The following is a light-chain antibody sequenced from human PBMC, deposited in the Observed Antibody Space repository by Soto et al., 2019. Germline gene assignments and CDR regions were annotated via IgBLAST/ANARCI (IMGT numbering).Light chain of an antibody. CDR2: GAS. J-gene: IGKJ1*01. Sequence: EIMLTQSPGTLGLSPGERATLSCRASQSVSSNFLAWYQQKPGQAPRLLIYGASSRATGIPDRFSGSGSGTDVTLTLSRMEPDDFAVYYCQQYAGSPETFGQGPKVDIK. CDR1: QSVSSNF. V-gene: IGKV3-20*01. CDR3: QQYAGSPET.